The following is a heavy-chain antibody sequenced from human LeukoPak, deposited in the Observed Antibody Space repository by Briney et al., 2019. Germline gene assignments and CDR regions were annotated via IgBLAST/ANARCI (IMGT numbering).Heavy chain of an antibody. Sequence: GSLRLSCAASGFTVSSNYMSWVRQVPGKGLEWVAVISYDGSNKYYADSVKGRFTISRDNSKNTLYLQMNSLRAEDTAVYYCAKDFAYYYDSSGYYPGGDAFDIWGQGTMVTVSS. CDR2: ISYDGSNK. D-gene: IGHD3-22*01. CDR1: GFTVSSNY. V-gene: IGHV3-30*18. J-gene: IGHJ3*02. CDR3: AKDFAYYYDSSGYYPGGDAFDI.